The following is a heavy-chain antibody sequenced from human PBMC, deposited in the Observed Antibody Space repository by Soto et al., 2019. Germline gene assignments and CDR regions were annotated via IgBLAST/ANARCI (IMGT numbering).Heavy chain of an antibody. D-gene: IGHD3-10*02. J-gene: IGHJ4*02. CDR3: ARDVMLMGRYFDY. Sequence: PSETQSLTCTVSDGYVRGGSYYWSWIRQSPGKGLEWIGYIYYSGSTNYNPSLKSRVTISVDTSKNQFSLKLTSVTAADTAVYYCARDVMLMGRYFDYWGQGTLVTVSS. V-gene: IGHV4-61*01. CDR1: DGYVRGGSYY. CDR2: IYYSGST.